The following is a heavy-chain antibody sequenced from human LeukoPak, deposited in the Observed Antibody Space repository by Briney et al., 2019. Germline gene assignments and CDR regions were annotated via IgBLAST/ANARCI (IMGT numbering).Heavy chain of an antibody. CDR2: ISGGGVTT. CDR3: AKHQPAQRVVDY. V-gene: IGHV3-23*01. J-gene: IGHJ4*02. D-gene: IGHD2-15*01. Sequence: GGSLRLSCAASGFTFNNYGMSWVRQAPGKGLEWVSAISGGGVTTYYADSVKGRFTISRDNSKNTLYLQMNSLTAEDTAIYYCAKHQPAQRVVDYWGQGTLVTVSS. CDR1: GFTFNNYG.